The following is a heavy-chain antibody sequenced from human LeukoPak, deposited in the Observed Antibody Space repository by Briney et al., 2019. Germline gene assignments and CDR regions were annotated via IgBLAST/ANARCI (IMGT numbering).Heavy chain of an antibody. V-gene: IGHV1-46*01. CDR1: GYTFTSYY. CDR2: INPSGGST. Sequence: ASVTVSCTASGYTFTSYYMHWVRQAPGQGLEWMGIINPSGGSTSYAQKFQGRVTMTRDTSTSTVYMELSSLRSEDTAVYYCARGLTYYDYVWGSYRVLDYWGQGTLVTVSS. J-gene: IGHJ4*02. CDR3: ARGLTYYDYVWGSYRVLDY. D-gene: IGHD3-16*02.